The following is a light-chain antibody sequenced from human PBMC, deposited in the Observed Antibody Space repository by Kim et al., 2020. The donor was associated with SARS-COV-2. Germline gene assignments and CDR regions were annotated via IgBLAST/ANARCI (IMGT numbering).Light chain of an antibody. CDR2: YDP. Sequence: TDVIRVGGQKIRCNSGNWALQKPGQARALVLDYDPDRPSGIPERFSGSNSGNPATLTISRVEAGDEADYYCQVWDSSRDHRGYVFGTGTKVTVL. J-gene: IGLJ1*01. CDR1: KIRCNS. CDR3: QVWDSSRDHRGYV. V-gene: IGLV3-21*04.